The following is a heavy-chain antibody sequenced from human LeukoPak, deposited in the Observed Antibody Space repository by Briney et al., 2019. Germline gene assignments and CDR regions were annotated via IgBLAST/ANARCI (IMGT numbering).Heavy chain of an antibody. Sequence: GGSLRLSCAASGFTVSSNYMSWVRQAPGKGLEWVSVIYSGGSTYYADSVKGRFTISRDNSENTLYLQMNSLRAEDTAVYYCARRGDCSSTSCRHYYYYYMDVWGKGTTVTVSS. D-gene: IGHD2-2*01. CDR3: ARRGDCSSTSCRHYYYYYMDV. J-gene: IGHJ6*03. V-gene: IGHV3-66*02. CDR2: IYSGGST. CDR1: GFTVSSNY.